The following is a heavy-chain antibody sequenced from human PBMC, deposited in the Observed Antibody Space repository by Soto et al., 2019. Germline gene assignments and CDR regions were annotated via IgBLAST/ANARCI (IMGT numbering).Heavy chain of an antibody. Sequence: GVSLRLSCAASGFTFSDSAMHWFRQASGKGLEWVGRIRNKTNNYATAYIASVKGRFTISRDDSKNTVYLQMNSLKIDDTAVYFCTSRRDWTAVDPLDYWGLGTLVTVSS. CDR3: TSRRDWTAVDPLDY. CDR2: IRNKTNNYAT. J-gene: IGHJ4*02. CDR1: GFTFSDSA. D-gene: IGHD5-18*01. V-gene: IGHV3-73*01.